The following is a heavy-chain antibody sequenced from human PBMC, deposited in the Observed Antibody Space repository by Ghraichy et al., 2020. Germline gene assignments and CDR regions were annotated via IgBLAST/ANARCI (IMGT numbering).Heavy chain of an antibody. CDR3: AKDRRETSGLGAFDV. V-gene: IGHV3-23*01. CDR2: ISGGGSST. Sequence: LSLTCAASGFTFSSYAMSWVRQAPGKGLEWVSAISGGGSSTYYADFVRCRFTISRDNSDKKVYLQVDSLRAEDTAVYYCAKDRRETSGLGAFDVWGQGTMVTVSS. J-gene: IGHJ3*01. D-gene: IGHD3-22*01. CDR1: GFTFSSYA.